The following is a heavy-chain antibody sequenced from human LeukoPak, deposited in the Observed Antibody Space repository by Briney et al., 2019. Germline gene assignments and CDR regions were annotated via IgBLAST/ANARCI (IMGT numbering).Heavy chain of an antibody. D-gene: IGHD2-2*01. CDR3: VRHLSDITSCPNY. J-gene: IGHJ4*02. CDR1: GYTFATYW. V-gene: IGHV5-51*01. Sequence: NLGESLKISCKGSGYTFATYWIGWVRQMPGKGLEWMGIIYPGDSRTTYSPSFQGQVTISADKSIRTAYLQWNSLEASDTAIYYCVRHLSDITSCPNYWGPGTLITVAS. CDR2: IYPGDSRT.